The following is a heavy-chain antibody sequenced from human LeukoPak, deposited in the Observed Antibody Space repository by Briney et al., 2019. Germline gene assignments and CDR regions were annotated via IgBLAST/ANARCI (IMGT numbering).Heavy chain of an antibody. J-gene: IGHJ6*03. V-gene: IGHV3-74*01. CDR3: AKESVVVAATPINVYYYYMDV. Sequence: PGGSLRLSCAASGFTFSNYWMHWVRQAPGKGLVWVSRINSDGINTSYADSVKGRFTISRDNAKNTLNLQMNSLRAEDTAVYYCAKESVVVAATPINVYYYYMDVWGKGTTVTVSS. CDR2: INSDGINT. CDR1: GFTFSNYW. D-gene: IGHD2-15*01.